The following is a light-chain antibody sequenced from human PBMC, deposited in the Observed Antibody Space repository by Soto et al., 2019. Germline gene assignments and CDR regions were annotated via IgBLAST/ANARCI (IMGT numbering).Light chain of an antibody. CDR1: QSVSSY. V-gene: IGKV3-20*01. CDR3: QHYGRTLT. Sequence: EIVLTQSPATLSLSPGERATLSCRASQSVSSYFAWYQQKPGQAPRLLIFGASTRATGIPDRFSGSGSGTDFTLTISRLEPEDFAVYHCQHYGRTLTFGGGTKVDIK. CDR2: GAS. J-gene: IGKJ4*01.